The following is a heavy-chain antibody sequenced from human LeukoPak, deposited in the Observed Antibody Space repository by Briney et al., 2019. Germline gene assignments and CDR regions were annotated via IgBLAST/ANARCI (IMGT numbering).Heavy chain of an antibody. CDR1: GGSIGSGDYY. D-gene: IGHD2-2*03. CDR3: ARGLFGYCSSTSCYRWFDP. Sequence: SETLSHTCTVSGGSIGSGDYYWSWIRQPPGKGLEWIGYIYYSGSTYYNPSLKSRITISVNTSKSQFSLKLSSVTAADTAVYYCARGLFGYCSSTSCYRWFDPWGQGTLVTVSS. CDR2: IYYSGST. V-gene: IGHV4-30-4*08. J-gene: IGHJ5*02.